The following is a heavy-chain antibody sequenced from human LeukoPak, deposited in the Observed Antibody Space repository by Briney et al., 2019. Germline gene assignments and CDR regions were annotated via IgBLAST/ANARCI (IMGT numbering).Heavy chain of an antibody. Sequence: ASVKVSCKASAYTFTGYYMHWVRQAPGQGLEWMGWINPNSGGTNYAQKFQGRVTMTRDTSISTAYMELSRLRSDDTAVYYCARERRYCSSTSCYGFYYMDVWGKGTTVTVSS. D-gene: IGHD2-2*01. CDR2: INPNSGGT. CDR1: AYTFTGYY. V-gene: IGHV1-2*02. J-gene: IGHJ6*03. CDR3: ARERRYCSSTSCYGFYYMDV.